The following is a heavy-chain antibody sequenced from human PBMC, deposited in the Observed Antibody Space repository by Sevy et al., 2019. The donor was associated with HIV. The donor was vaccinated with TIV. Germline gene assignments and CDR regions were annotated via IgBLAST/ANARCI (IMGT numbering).Heavy chain of an antibody. D-gene: IGHD3-16*01. CDR3: AHETFGRFES. J-gene: IGHJ4*02. CDR2: IRGDGSDK. Sequence: GGSLRLSCAASGFSFSTNWMNWVRQAPGKGLEWVANIRGDGSDKYYVDSVEGRFTISRDNAKNLLFLQMNSLRVEDTAVYYCAHETFGRFESWGQGTLVTVSS. CDR1: GFSFSTNW. V-gene: IGHV3-7*01.